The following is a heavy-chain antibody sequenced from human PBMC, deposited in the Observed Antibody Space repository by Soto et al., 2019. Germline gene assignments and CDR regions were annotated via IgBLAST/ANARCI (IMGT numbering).Heavy chain of an antibody. CDR2: ISSSSSYI. Sequence: EVQLVESGGGLVKPGGSLRLSCAASGFTFSSYSMNWVRQAPGKGLEWVSSISSSSSYIYYADSVKGRFTISRDNAKNSLYLQMNSLRAEDTAVYYCARDRYDFWSGSMPNGLNWFAPWGQGTLVTVSS. J-gene: IGHJ5*02. CDR1: GFTFSSYS. V-gene: IGHV3-21*01. D-gene: IGHD3-3*01. CDR3: ARDRYDFWSGSMPNGLNWFAP.